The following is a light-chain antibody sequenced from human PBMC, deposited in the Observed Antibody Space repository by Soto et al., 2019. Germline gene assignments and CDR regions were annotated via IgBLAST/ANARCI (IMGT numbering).Light chain of an antibody. CDR3: QQYNNWLT. Sequence: IVMTQSPATLSVSPGERATLSFRASQSVSSNLAWYQQKPGQAPRLLIYGASTRATGIPARFSGSGSGTEFTITISSLQSEDFAVYYCQQYNNWLTFGGGTKVDI. CDR1: QSVSSN. CDR2: GAS. J-gene: IGKJ4*01. V-gene: IGKV3-15*01.